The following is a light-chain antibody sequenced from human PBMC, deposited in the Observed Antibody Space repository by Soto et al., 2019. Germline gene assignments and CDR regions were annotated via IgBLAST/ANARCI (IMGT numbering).Light chain of an antibody. J-gene: IGKJ4*01. CDR1: QSVSSSN. CDR3: QQYGRSLT. Sequence: XIVLTQSPCTLSLSPGERFTLCCRSSQSVSSSNLAWYQHKPGQSPRLLIYGASIRATGIPDRFSGSGSGTDFTLTISRLEPDDFAMYYCQQYGRSLTFGGGTKVDIK. CDR2: GAS. V-gene: IGKV3-20*01.